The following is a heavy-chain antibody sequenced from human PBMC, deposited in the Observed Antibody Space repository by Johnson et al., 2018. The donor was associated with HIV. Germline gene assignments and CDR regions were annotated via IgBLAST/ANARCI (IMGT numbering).Heavy chain of an antibody. Sequence: QVQLVESGGGVVQPGRSLRLSCAASVFTFSDYYMSWVRQPPGKGLEWVSGINGGSGSTIYYADSVKGRFTISRDNAKNSLYLQMNSLRAEDTAVYYCASQYCGGDCYAFDIWGQGTKVTVSS. V-gene: IGHV3-11*04. CDR1: VFTFSDYY. CDR3: ASQYCGGDCYAFDI. J-gene: IGHJ3*02. CDR2: INGGSGSTI. D-gene: IGHD2-21*01.